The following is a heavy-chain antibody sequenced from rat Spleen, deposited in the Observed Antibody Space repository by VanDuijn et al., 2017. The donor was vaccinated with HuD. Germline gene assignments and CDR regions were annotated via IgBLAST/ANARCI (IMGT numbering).Heavy chain of an antibody. Sequence: EVQLVESGGGLVQPGRSLKLSCAASGFTFSDYNMAWVRQAPTKGLEWVASISYDGSSTYYRDSVKGRFTISRDNAKSTLYLQMDSLRSEDTATYYCTTATAYYFDYWGQGVMVTVSS. V-gene: IGHV5-20*01. J-gene: IGHJ2*01. CDR2: ISYDGSST. CDR3: TTATAYYFDY. CDR1: GFTFSDYN.